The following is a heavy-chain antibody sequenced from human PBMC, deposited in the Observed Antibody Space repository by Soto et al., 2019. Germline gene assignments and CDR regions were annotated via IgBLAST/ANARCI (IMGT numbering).Heavy chain of an antibody. Sequence: ESGGGVVQPGRSLRLSCAASGFIFRDHGMHWVRQAPGKGLEWVAVIWYDGSNKYYADSVKGRFTISRDNSKNTLFLQMNSLRDKDTAVYYCARAPETTVTRPRGGMDVWGQGTTVTVSS. CDR1: GFIFRDHG. D-gene: IGHD4-17*01. CDR2: IWYDGSNK. J-gene: IGHJ6*02. CDR3: ARAPETTVTRPRGGMDV. V-gene: IGHV3-33*01.